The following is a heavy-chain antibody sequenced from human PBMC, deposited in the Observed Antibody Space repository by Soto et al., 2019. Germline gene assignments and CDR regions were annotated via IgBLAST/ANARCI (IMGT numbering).Heavy chain of an antibody. J-gene: IGHJ4*02. V-gene: IGHV3-30-3*01. CDR3: VREVVATEWYFDN. Sequence: QVQLMESGGGVVQPGGSLRLSSAASGFTFSSFSMHWFRQAPGKGLEWVSDTSSSGAIQYYADFVKGRFTISRDNSKNQLYLQMNKLRPEGTVVYYFVREVVATEWYFDNWGQGIPVIVSS. CDR2: TSSSGAIQ. D-gene: IGHD3-3*01. CDR1: GFTFSSFS.